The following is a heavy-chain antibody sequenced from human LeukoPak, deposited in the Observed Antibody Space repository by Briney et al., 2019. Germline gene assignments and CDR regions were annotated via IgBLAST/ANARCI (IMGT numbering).Heavy chain of an antibody. CDR2: IGGSDNIK. Sequence: GGSLRLSCAASGFTFNDYYMSWIRQAPGRGLEWISDIGGSDNIKSYAHSVTGRFAISRDIAKNSLYLQMTGLRVEDTAVYYCPREAVAGAFDSWGQGTLVTVSS. CDR1: GFTFNDYY. V-gene: IGHV3-11*01. D-gene: IGHD6-19*01. J-gene: IGHJ4*02. CDR3: PREAVAGAFDS.